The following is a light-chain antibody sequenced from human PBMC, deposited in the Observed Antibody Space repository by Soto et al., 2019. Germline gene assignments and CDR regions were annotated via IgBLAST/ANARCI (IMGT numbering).Light chain of an antibody. J-gene: IGKJ2*01. Sequence: ESVLTQAPGTLSSAPGERATLSCSASHSGSNSYFAWYQQQPGQAPMLLIYGRANRATGIPDRFSGSGSGTDFTLTISRLEHEDVVLYYWQQYSSLPHTFGQGTKLEV. CDR2: GRA. V-gene: IGKV3-20*01. CDR1: HSGSNSY. CDR3: QQYSSLPHT.